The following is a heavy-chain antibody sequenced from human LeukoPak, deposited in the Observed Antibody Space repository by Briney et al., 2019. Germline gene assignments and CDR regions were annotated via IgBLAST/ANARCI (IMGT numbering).Heavy chain of an antibody. CDR3: ARMNFDYGDYYGMDV. J-gene: IGHJ6*02. CDR2: IIPIFGTA. Sequence: ASVKVSCKASGGTFSSYAISWVRQAPGQGLEWMGGIIPIFGTANYAQKFQGRVTITADESTSTAYMELSSLRSEDTAVYYCARMNFDYGDYYGMDVWGQGTTATVSS. D-gene: IGHD4-17*01. V-gene: IGHV1-69*13. CDR1: GGTFSSYA.